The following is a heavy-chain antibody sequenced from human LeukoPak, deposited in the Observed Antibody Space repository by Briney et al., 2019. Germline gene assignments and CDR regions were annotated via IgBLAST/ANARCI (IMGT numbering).Heavy chain of an antibody. CDR3: ARVLVLRGYSGYVPYYYGMDV. CDR1: GYTFTSYD. J-gene: IGHJ6*02. D-gene: IGHD5-12*01. CDR2: MNPNSGNT. Sequence: ASVKVSCKASGYTFTSYDINWVRQATGQGLEWMGWMNPNSGNTGYAQKFQGRVTMTRNTSISTAYMELSSLRSEDTAVYYCARVLVLRGYSGYVPYYYGMDVWGQGTTVTVSS. V-gene: IGHV1-8*01.